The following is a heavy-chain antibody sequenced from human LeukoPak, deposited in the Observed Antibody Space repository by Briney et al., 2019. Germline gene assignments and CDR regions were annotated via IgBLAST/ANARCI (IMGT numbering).Heavy chain of an antibody. CDR2: ISSGGDTI. CDR3: ARVVYCSGGTCHIFAFDI. V-gene: IGHV3-11*01. D-gene: IGHD2-15*01. J-gene: IGHJ3*02. Sequence: PGGSLRLSCAASGFTFSDYYMSWIRQAPGKGPEWISYISSGGDTIFYADSVKGRFAISRDNAKNSLYLQVNSLRAEDTAVYYCARVVYCSGGTCHIFAFDIWGQGTMVTVSS. CDR1: GFTFSDYY.